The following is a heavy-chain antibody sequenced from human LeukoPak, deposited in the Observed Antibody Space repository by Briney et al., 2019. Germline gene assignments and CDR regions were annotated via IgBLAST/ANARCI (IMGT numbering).Heavy chain of an antibody. J-gene: IGHJ4*02. Sequence: SETLSLTCAVYGGSFSGYYWSWIRQPPGKGLEWIGEINHSGNTNYNPSLKSRVTISVDTSKNQFSLKLSSVTAADTAVYYCARAEGIAAAGTLLDYWGQGTLVTVSS. V-gene: IGHV4-34*01. CDR1: GGSFSGYY. CDR3: ARAEGIAAAGTLLDY. CDR2: INHSGNT. D-gene: IGHD6-13*01.